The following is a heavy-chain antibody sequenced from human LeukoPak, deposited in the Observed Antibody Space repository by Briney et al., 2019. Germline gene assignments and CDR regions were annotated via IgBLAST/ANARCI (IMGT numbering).Heavy chain of an antibody. D-gene: IGHD6-19*01. J-gene: IGHJ4*02. Sequence: GESLRLSCAASGFTFSSYAMSWVRQAPGEGLEWVSAISGSGGSTYYADSVKGRFTISRDNSKNTLYLQMNSLRAEDTAVYYCAKDPGYSSGWYYFDYWGQGTLVTVSS. CDR3: AKDPGYSSGWYYFDY. CDR2: ISGSGGST. V-gene: IGHV3-23*01. CDR1: GFTFSSYA.